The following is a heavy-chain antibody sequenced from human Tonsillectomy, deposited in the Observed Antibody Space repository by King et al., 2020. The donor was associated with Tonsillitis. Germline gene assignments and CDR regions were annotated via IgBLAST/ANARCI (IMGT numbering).Heavy chain of an antibody. J-gene: IGHJ4*02. Sequence: QLQESGPGLVKPSETLSLTCTVSGGSISPYYWTWIRQPPGEGLEWIAYLYHSGSPNSNPSLKSRVTISLDKAKNPLSLRLSSVTAADTAGYYCARATTSYDGSTGYPLIDYWGRGTLVTVSS. D-gene: IGHD3-22*01. CDR1: GGSISPYY. V-gene: IGHV4-59*01. CDR3: ARATTSYDGSTGYPLIDY. CDR2: LYHSGSP.